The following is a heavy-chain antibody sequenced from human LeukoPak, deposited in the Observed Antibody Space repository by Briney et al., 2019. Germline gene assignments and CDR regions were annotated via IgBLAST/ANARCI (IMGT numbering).Heavy chain of an antibody. CDR2: ITSSGDAT. J-gene: IGHJ5*01. D-gene: IGHD3-22*01. CDR1: EFTFNIYS. V-gene: IGHV3-23*01. Sequence: PGGSLRLSCVASEFTFNIYSMSWVRQAPGKGLEWVSSITSSGDATFHAASVTDRFTISRDNSKSTLYLQMSRLRVEDTAVYYCAKDRPNYHESNGHYYRLNGDSWGQGTLVTVSS. CDR3: AKDRPNYHESNGHYYRLNGDS.